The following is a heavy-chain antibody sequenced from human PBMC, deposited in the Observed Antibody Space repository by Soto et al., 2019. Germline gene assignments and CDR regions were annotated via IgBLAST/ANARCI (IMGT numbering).Heavy chain of an antibody. V-gene: IGHV5-10-1*01. CDR2: IDPSDSYS. D-gene: IGHD3-22*01. CDR1: GYSFPSYW. J-gene: IGHJ3*02. CDR3: ARPNGSSGYSHPVDAFDI. Sequence: PGESLKISCKGSGYSFPSYWISWVRQMPGKGLEWMGRIDPSDSYSNYSPSFKGHVTLSVDKSTTTAYLQWSSLKASDTAMYFCARPNGSSGYSHPVDAFDIWGQGTMVTVSS.